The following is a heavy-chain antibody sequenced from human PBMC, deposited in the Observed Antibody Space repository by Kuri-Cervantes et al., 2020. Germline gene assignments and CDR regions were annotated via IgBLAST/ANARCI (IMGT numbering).Heavy chain of an antibody. Sequence: GESLKISCAASGFTFSSYAMSWVRQAPGKGLEWVANIKQDGSEMYYVDSVKGRFTISRDNAKNSLYLQMNNLRAEDTAIYYCARGVCAGCAFEIWGQGTMVTVSS. V-gene: IGHV3-7*01. J-gene: IGHJ3*02. D-gene: IGHD3-3*01. CDR1: GFTFSSYA. CDR2: IKQDGSEM. CDR3: ARGVCAGCAFEI.